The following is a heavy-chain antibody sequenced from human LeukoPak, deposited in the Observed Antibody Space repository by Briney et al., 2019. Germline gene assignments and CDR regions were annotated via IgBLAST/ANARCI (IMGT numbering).Heavy chain of an antibody. Sequence: PSETLSLTCTVSGGTISNYYWSWIRQPAGKGLEWIGRIHTSGSTDYNPSLKSRVTMSVDTSKNQFSLKLRSVTAADTAVYYCAREGSMTARPFVSIDYWGQGTLVSVSS. CDR1: GGTISNYY. CDR2: IHTSGST. CDR3: AREGSMTARPFVSIDY. J-gene: IGHJ4*02. D-gene: IGHD6-6*01. V-gene: IGHV4-4*07.